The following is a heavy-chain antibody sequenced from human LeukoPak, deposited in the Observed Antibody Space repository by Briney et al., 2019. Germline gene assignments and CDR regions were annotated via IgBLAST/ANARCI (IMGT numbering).Heavy chain of an antibody. CDR1: GYTFTGYY. CDR3: ARWTTVLTD. CDR2: IHPNSGGT. D-gene: IGHD4-17*01. Sequence: ASVKVSCKASGYTFTGYYMHWVRQAPGQGLEWMGWIHPNSGGTNYAQKFQGRVTMARDTSISTAYMELSSLRSDDTPMYYCARWTTVLTDWGQGTMVIVSS. V-gene: IGHV1-2*02. J-gene: IGHJ3*01.